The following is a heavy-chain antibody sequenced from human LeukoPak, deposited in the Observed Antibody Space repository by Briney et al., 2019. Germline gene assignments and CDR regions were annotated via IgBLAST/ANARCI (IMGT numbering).Heavy chain of an antibody. CDR2: IYSGGST. Sequence: GGSLRLSCAASGFTVSNNYMSWVRQAPGKGLEWVSMIYSGGSTYYADSVKGRFTISRDNSKNTLYLQMNSLRAEDTAVYYCARAGEQLAFDYWGQGTLVTVSS. J-gene: IGHJ4*02. CDR1: GFTVSNNY. CDR3: ARAGEQLAFDY. V-gene: IGHV3-66*01. D-gene: IGHD6-6*01.